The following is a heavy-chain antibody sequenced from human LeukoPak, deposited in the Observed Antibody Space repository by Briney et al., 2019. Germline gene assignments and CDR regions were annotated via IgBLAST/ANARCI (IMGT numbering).Heavy chain of an antibody. J-gene: IGHJ4*02. D-gene: IGHD1-1*01. CDR2: ISNSGDST. CDR1: GFIFSSYA. CDR3: VGNWSADY. Sequence: GGSLRLSCAASGFIFSSYAMSWVRQAPGKGLEWVSSISNSGDSTYYADSVKGRFTISRDNSKTTLYLQMNSLRAEDTAVYYCVGNWSADYWGQGTLVTVSS. V-gene: IGHV3-23*01.